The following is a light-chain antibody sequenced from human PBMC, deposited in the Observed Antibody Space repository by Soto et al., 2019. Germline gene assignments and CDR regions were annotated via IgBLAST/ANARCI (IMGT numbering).Light chain of an antibody. CDR1: SSDVGGSNF. V-gene: IGLV2-14*03. J-gene: IGLJ2*01. CDR3: CSYAGSDTMI. Sequence: QSALTQPASVSDSPGQSITISCTGTSSDVGGSNFVSWYQQHPGKPPKLIIYDVANRPSGVSNRFSGSKSGSTASLIISRLQTEDEADYYCCSYAGSDTMIFGGGTKLTVL. CDR2: DVA.